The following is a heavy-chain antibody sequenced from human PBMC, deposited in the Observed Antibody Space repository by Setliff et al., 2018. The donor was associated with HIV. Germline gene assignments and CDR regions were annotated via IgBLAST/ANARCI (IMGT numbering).Heavy chain of an antibody. D-gene: IGHD5-18*01. V-gene: IGHV4-39*01. Sequence: SETLSLTCTVSGGSISSSTYYWGWIRQPPGKGLEWIGTIYYRGSTYYNPSLKSRLTISVDTSKNQFSLKLSSVTAADTAVYYCARRDGYSYGFYFDYWGQGTLVTVSS. CDR1: GGSISSSTYY. CDR3: ARRDGYSYGFYFDY. J-gene: IGHJ4*02. CDR2: IYYRGST.